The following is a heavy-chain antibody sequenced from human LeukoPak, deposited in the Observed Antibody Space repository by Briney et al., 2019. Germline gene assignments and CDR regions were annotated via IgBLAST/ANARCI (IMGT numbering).Heavy chain of an antibody. J-gene: IGHJ5*02. D-gene: IGHD2/OR15-2a*01. Sequence: GGSLRLSCAVSGFTLSSYSMDWVRRAPGKGLEWVSYIGSSVSTRYYADSVKGRFTISRDNGKHSLYLQMNSLRAEDTAVYYCAKNWEYIGWFDPWGQGTLVTVSS. CDR3: AKNWEYIGWFDP. CDR1: GFTLSSYS. CDR2: IGSSVSTR. V-gene: IGHV3-48*01.